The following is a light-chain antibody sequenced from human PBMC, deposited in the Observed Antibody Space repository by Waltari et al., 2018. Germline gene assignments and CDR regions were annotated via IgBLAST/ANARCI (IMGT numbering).Light chain of an antibody. Sequence: DIQMTQSPSSLSASVGGRVTITCRASQSISKHLNWYQQKPGKAPKLLIYAASSLQSGVPSRFRGSGSGTDFTLTISSLQPEDFATYYCQQSYSTPWPFGQGTKVEIK. CDR2: AAS. CDR1: QSISKH. CDR3: QQSYSTPWP. V-gene: IGKV1-39*01. J-gene: IGKJ1*01.